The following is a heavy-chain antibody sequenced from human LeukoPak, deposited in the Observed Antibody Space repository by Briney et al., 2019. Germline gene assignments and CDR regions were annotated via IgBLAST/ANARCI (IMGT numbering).Heavy chain of an antibody. CDR1: EFTFSSYE. V-gene: IGHV3-21*01. CDR2: ISSSSSYI. CDR3: ARDGAYCGGDCYPYYFDY. J-gene: IGHJ4*02. D-gene: IGHD2-21*01. Sequence: GGSLRLSCAASEFTFSSYEMNWVRQAPGKGLEWVSSISSSSSYIYYADSVKGRFTISRDNAKNSLYLQMNSLRAEDTAVYYCARDGAYCGGDCYPYYFDYWGQGTLVTVSS.